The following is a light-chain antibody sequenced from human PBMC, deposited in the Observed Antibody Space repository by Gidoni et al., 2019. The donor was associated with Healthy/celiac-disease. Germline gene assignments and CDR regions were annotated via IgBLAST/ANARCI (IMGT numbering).Light chain of an antibody. CDR3: SSYISSSTVV. CDR2: DVS. CDR1: SSDVGGYNY. V-gene: IGLV2-14*03. J-gene: IGLJ2*01. Sequence: QSALTQPASVSGSPGQSITISCTRTSSDVGGYNYVSWYQQHPGKAPKLMIYDVSNRPPGVSNRFSGSKSGNTASLTISGLQAEDEADYYCSSYISSSTVVFGGGTKLTVL.